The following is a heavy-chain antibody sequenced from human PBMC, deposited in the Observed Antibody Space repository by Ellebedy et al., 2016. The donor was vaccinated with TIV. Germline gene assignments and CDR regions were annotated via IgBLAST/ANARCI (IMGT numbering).Heavy chain of an antibody. J-gene: IGHJ5*02. CDR3: ARDPALPRGRFDT. V-gene: IGHV4-34*11. Sequence: MPSETLSLTCAVYGGSFSGYFWSWIRQPPGKGLEWIGSIYYSGSAYYNPSLKSRVAVSVDTSKNQFSLNLSSVTAADTAVDYCARDPALPRGRFDTWGQGTLVSVSS. CDR2: IYYSGSA. CDR1: GGSFSGYF.